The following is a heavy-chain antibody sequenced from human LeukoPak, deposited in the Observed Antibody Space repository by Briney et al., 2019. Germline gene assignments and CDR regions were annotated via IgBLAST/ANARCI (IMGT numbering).Heavy chain of an antibody. V-gene: IGHV3-49*03. CDR3: TSNPGYSYGSLDAFDI. J-gene: IGHJ3*02. CDR1: GFTFGDYS. Sequence: PGGSLRLSCTASGFTFGDYSMSWFRRAPGKGLEWVGFIRSKAYGGTTEYAASVKGRFTISRDDSRGIAYPQMNSLETEDTAVYYCTSNPGYSYGSLDAFDIWGQGTMVTVSS. D-gene: IGHD5-18*01. CDR2: IRSKAYGGTT.